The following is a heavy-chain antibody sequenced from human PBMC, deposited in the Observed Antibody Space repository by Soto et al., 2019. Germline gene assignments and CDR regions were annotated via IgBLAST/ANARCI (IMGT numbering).Heavy chain of an antibody. Sequence: PGGSLRLSCAASGFTFSNAWMSWVRQAPGKGLEWVGRIKSKTDGGTTDYAAPVKGRFTISRDDSKNTLFLQMNSLKTEDTAVYYCTTVWSNYYDSSGYPLWAFDIWGQGTMVTVSS. V-gene: IGHV3-15*01. CDR1: GFTFSNAW. J-gene: IGHJ3*02. CDR2: IKSKTDGGTT. D-gene: IGHD3-22*01. CDR3: TTVWSNYYDSSGYPLWAFDI.